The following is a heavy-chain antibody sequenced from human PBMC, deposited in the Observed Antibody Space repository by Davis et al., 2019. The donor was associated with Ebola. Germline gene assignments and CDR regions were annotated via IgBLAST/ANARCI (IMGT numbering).Heavy chain of an antibody. D-gene: IGHD1-1*01. CDR2: IGGNGART. J-gene: IGHJ4*02. CDR1: GFTFTSYA. CDR3: AEGGTNNFLGAN. Sequence: PGGSLRLSCAASGFTFTSYAMSWVRPAPGKGLEWVSSIGGNGARTYYADSVKGRFTISRDNSKNTVYLQMDSLRAEDTAVFYCAEGGTNNFLGANWGQGTLVTVSS. V-gene: IGHV3-23*01.